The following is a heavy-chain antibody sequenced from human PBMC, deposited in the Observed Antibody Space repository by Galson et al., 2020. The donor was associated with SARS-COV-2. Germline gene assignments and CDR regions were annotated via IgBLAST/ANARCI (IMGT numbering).Heavy chain of an antibody. Sequence: GESLKISFAASGFTFSSYAMHWVRQAPGKGLEWVAVISYDGSNKYYADSVKGRFTISRDNSKNTLYLQMNSLRAEDTAVYYCARAEGGLYCSGGSCPFDYWGQGTLVTVSS. CDR3: ARAEGGLYCSGGSCPFDY. D-gene: IGHD2-15*01. J-gene: IGHJ4*02. CDR2: ISYDGSNK. CDR1: GFTFSSYA. V-gene: IGHV3-30-3*01.